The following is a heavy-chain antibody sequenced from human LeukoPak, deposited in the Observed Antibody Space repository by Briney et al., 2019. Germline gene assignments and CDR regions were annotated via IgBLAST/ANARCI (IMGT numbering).Heavy chain of an antibody. CDR2: IYYNGNT. CDR1: DGSVNSYY. J-gene: IGHJ6*02. V-gene: IGHV4-59*02. D-gene: IGHD1-26*01. Sequence: PSETLSLTCSVSDGSVNSYYWNWIRRPPGKGLEWVGYIYYNGNTNYSPSLKSRVTMSVDTSKNLFYLNVSSVTDAATDVYYCARGRSNYYGMDVWGQGTTVTVSS. CDR3: ARGRSNYYGMDV.